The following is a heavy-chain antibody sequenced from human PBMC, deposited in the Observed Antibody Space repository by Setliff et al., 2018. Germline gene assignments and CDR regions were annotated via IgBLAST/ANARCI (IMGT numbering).Heavy chain of an antibody. CDR2: INHSGST. CDR1: GGSFSGYY. J-gene: IGHJ5*02. D-gene: IGHD3-3*01. Sequence: PSETLSLTCAVYGGSFSGYYWSWIRQPPGKGLEWIGEINHSGSTNYNPSLKSRVTISVDTSKNQFSLKMTSMTAADTAVYYCARASWYYDFWSGSEGSGWFDPWGQGTLVTVSS. CDR3: ARASWYYDFWSGSEGSGWFDP. V-gene: IGHV4-34*01.